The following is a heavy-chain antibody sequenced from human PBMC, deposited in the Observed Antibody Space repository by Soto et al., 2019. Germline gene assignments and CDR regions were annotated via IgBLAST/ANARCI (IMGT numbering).Heavy chain of an antibody. CDR3: ARDVPEPPGTPNNWFAP. CDR1: GYTFISYG. V-gene: IGHV1-18*01. CDR2: ISAYNGKT. Sequence: ASVKVSWKASGYTFISYGISWVRQAPGQGLEWMGWISAYNGKTNYAQKLQGRVTMTTDTSTSTAYMELRSLRSDDTAVYYCARDVPEPPGTPNNWFAPWGRGTLVTVSS. J-gene: IGHJ5*02.